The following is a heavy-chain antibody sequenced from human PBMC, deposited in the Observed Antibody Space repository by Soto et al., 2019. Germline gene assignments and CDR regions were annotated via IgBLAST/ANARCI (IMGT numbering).Heavy chain of an antibody. D-gene: IGHD2-2*01. V-gene: IGHV3-74*01. J-gene: IGHJ6*02. CDR3: ARVEKLGYCSSTSCYSPYYYYGMDV. Sequence: GGSLRLSCAASGFTFSSYWMHWVRQAPGKGLVWVSRINSDGSSTSYADSVKGRFTISRDNAKNTLYLQMNCLRAEDTAVYYCARVEKLGYCSSTSCYSPYYYYGMDVWGQGTTVTVSS. CDR1: GFTFSSYW. CDR2: INSDGSST.